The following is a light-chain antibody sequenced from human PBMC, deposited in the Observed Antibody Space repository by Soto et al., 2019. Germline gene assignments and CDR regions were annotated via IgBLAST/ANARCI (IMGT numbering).Light chain of an antibody. CDR1: QSVGRNY. V-gene: IGKV3-20*01. CDR2: GAS. Sequence: ENVLTQSPGTLSLSPGERATLSCRASQSVGRNYLAWYQQKPGQAPRLLIYGASSRATSIPDRFSGSGSGTDFNLSINRLEPEDVAVYYCQQYDASPITFGQGTRLEIK. CDR3: QQYDASPIT. J-gene: IGKJ5*01.